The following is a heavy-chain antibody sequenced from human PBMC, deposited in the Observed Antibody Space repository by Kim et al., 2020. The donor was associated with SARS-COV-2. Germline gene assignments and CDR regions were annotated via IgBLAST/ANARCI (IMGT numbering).Heavy chain of an antibody. CDR3: VTGDAED. J-gene: IGHJ4*02. CDR1: GFRFSSYV. CDR2: ISPLIGSPLGGDT. Sequence: GGSLRLSCAASGFRFSSYVMNWVRQAPGKGLEWVSTISPLIGSPLGGDTFYADSVKGRFSISRDDAKDTVYLQINALKVEDTAVYYCVTGDAEDWGQGTLVTVS. D-gene: IGHD2-21*01. V-gene: IGHV3-23*01.